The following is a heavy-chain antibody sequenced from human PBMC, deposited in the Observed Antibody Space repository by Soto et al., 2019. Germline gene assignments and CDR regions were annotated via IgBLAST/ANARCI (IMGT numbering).Heavy chain of an antibody. CDR2: IYYSGST. CDR3: VRRYGVAFDI. CDR1: GGSISSYY. V-gene: IGHV4-59*08. D-gene: IGHD3-10*01. Sequence: QVQLQESGPGLVKPSETLSLTCTVSGGSISSYYRSWIRQPPGKGLEWIGYIYYSGSTNYNPSLKSRVTISVDTSKNQFSLKLSSVTAADTAVYYCVRRYGVAFDIWGQGTMVTVSS. J-gene: IGHJ3*02.